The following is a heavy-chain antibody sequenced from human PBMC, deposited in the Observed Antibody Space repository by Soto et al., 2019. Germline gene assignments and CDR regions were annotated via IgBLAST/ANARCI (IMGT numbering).Heavy chain of an antibody. V-gene: IGHV3-72*01. D-gene: IGHD1-26*01. Sequence: EVQLVESGGGLVQPGGSLRLSCAASGFTFSDHYMDWVRQAPGKGLEWVGRTRNKANSYTTDYAASVKGRFTISRYDSKNSLYLQMNSLKTDDTAVYYCARGVIVGGTFGGFDYLGQGTLVTVSS. CDR2: TRNKANSYTT. CDR3: ARGVIVGGTFGGFDY. J-gene: IGHJ4*02. CDR1: GFTFSDHY.